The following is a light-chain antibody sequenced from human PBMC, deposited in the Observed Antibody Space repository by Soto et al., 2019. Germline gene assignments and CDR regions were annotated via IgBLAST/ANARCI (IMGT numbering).Light chain of an antibody. CDR3: QHYNSYSEA. CDR1: QTISSC. J-gene: IGKJ1*01. Sequence: DIQMTQSPSTLSGSVGYRVTITCRASQTISSCLAWYQQKPGKAPKLLIYKASTLNSGVPSRFSGSGSGTEFTLTISSLQPDDFATYYCQHYNSYSEAFGQGTKVELK. CDR2: KAS. V-gene: IGKV1-5*03.